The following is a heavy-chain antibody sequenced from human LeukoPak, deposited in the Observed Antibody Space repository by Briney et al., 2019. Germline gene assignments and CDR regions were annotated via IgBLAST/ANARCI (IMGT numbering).Heavy chain of an antibody. CDR2: INHSGSA. D-gene: IGHD3-22*01. J-gene: IGHJ4*02. V-gene: IGHV4-34*01. Sequence: PSETLSLTCAVYGGSSSGYYWSWIRQPPGKGLEWIGEINHSGSANYNPSLKSRVTTSVDTSKNQFSLKLTSVTAADTAVYYCARGRGIYYDSSGPLSTFDYWGQGALVTVSS. CDR1: GGSSSGYY. CDR3: ARGRGIYYDSSGPLSTFDY.